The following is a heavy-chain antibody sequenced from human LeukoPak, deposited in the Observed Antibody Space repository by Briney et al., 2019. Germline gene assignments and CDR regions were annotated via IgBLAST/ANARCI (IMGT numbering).Heavy chain of an antibody. CDR3: ARDYQLLLLWDCFDP. Sequence: ASVKVSCKASGYSFNTYGISWVRQAPGQGLEWMGWVSADNGETNYAQKFQGRVTMTTDTSTSTAYMELRSPRSDDTAVYYCARDYQLLLLWDCFDPWGQGTLVSVSS. J-gene: IGHJ5*02. CDR1: GYSFNTYG. V-gene: IGHV1-18*01. CDR2: VSADNGET. D-gene: IGHD2-2*01.